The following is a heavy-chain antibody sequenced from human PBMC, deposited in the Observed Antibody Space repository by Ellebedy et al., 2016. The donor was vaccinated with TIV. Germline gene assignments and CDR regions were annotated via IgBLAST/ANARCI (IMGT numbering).Heavy chain of an antibody. CDR3: ARSSGFYGAGTDYWFDP. D-gene: IGHD3-10*01. V-gene: IGHV1-2*02. Sequence: AASVKVSCKASGYTFTGYYMHWVRQAPGQGLEWLGWISPNTGVTHFAQKFQGRVTVTRDTSINTVYMELSGLRSDDTAVYYCARSSGFYGAGTDYWFDPWGQGTLVTASS. CDR2: ISPNTGVT. J-gene: IGHJ5*02. CDR1: GYTFTGYY.